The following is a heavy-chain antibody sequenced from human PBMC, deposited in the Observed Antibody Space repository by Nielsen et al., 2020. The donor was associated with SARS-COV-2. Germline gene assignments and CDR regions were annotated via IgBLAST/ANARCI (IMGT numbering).Heavy chain of an antibody. D-gene: IGHD4-23*01. CDR1: GFTFSTYS. Sequence: GGSLRLSCAASGFTFSTYSMNWVRQAPGKGLEWVSYISSSRDSRSVIYYTDSVKGRFTISRDNARNSLYLQMNSLRAEDTAVYYCARAGGNSLEFDYWGQGTLVTVSS. CDR3: ARAGGNSLEFDY. CDR2: ISSSRDSRSVI. V-gene: IGHV3-48*01. J-gene: IGHJ4*02.